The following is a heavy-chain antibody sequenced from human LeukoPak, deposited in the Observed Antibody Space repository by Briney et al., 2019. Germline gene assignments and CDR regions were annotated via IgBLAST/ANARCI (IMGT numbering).Heavy chain of an antibody. D-gene: IGHD2-8*01. Sequence: GGSLRLSCTASGFTFSSYAMSWVRQAPGKGLEWVSYISSSSSTIFYADSVKGRFTISRDNAKNSLYLQMNSLRAEDTAVYYCARSGVPDHWGQGTLVTVSS. J-gene: IGHJ5*02. CDR1: GFTFSSYA. V-gene: IGHV3-48*01. CDR3: ARSGVPDH. CDR2: ISSSSSTI.